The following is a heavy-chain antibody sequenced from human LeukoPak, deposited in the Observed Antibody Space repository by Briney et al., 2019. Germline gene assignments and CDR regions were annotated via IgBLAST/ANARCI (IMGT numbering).Heavy chain of an antibody. D-gene: IGHD3-22*01. V-gene: IGHV4-30-4*01. CDR3: ARGGEVVVALDY. CDR2: IYYSGST. J-gene: IGHJ4*02. CDR1: GGSISSGDSY. Sequence: PSETLSLTCTVSGGSISSGDSYWSWIRQPPGKGLEWIGYIYYSGSTYYNPSLKSRVTISVDTSKNQFSLKLSSVTAADTAVYYCARGGEVVVALDYWGQGTLVTVSS.